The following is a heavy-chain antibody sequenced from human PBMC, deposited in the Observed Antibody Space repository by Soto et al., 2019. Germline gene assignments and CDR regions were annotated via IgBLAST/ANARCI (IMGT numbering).Heavy chain of an antibody. V-gene: IGHV3-48*03. J-gene: IGHJ4*02. CDR3: ALNRAWRGYYGGY. CDR2: ISSSGSTI. D-gene: IGHD3-3*01. CDR1: GFTFSSYE. Sequence: EVQLVESGGGLVQPGGSLRLSCAASGFTFSSYEMNWVRQAPGKGLEWVSYISSSGSTIYYADSVKGRFTISRDNAKNSLYLQMNSLRAEDTAVYYCALNRAWRGYYGGYWGQGTLVTVSS.